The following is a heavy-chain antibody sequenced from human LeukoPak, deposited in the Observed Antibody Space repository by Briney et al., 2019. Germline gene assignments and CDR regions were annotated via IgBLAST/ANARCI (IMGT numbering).Heavy chain of an antibody. V-gene: IGHV3-11*04. CDR2: ISGSGSST. CDR1: GFTSSDYY. J-gene: IGHJ5*02. Sequence: GGSLRPSCAASGFTSSDYYMSWIRQAPGKGLEWISYISGSGSSTYFADSVKGRFTISRDNAKNSLSLQMNSLRAEDTAVYYCARGTGFFDPWGQGTLVTVSS. D-gene: IGHD1-1*01. CDR3: ARGTGFFDP.